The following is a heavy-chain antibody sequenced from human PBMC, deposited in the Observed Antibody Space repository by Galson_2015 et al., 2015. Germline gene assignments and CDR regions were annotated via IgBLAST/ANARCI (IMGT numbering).Heavy chain of an antibody. V-gene: IGHV1-3*01. Sequence: SVKVSCKASGYTFTSYAMHWVRQAPGQRLEWMGWINAGNGNTKYSQKFQGRVTITRDTSASTAYMELSSLRSEDTAVYYCARVRGILYLFDPWGQGTLVTVSS. D-gene: IGHD2-15*01. CDR2: INAGNGNT. CDR1: GYTFTSYA. CDR3: ARVRGILYLFDP. J-gene: IGHJ5*02.